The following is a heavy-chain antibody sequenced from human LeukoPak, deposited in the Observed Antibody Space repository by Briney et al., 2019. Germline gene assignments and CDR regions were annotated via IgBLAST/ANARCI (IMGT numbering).Heavy chain of an antibody. V-gene: IGHV4-61*02. D-gene: IGHD3-16*01. CDR2: IYTSGST. CDR3: ARVGDYALKD. J-gene: IGHJ4*02. CDR1: GGSISSGGYY. Sequence: SQTLSLTCTVSGGSISSGGYYWSWIRQPPGKGLEWIGRIYTSGSTNYNPSLKSRVTMSVDTSKNQFSLKLSSVTAADTAVYYCARVGDYALKDWGQGTLVTVSS.